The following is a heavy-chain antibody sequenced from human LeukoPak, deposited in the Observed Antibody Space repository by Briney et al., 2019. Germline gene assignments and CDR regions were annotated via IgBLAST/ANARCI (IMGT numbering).Heavy chain of an antibody. V-gene: IGHV4-34*01. CDR1: GGSFSGYY. D-gene: IGHD6-13*01. CDR3: ARVGSSWPDAFDI. Sequence: SETLSLTCAVYGGSFSGYYWNWIRQPPGKGLEWIGEINHSGSTNYNPSLKSRVTISVDTSKNQFSLKLSSVTAADTAVYYCARVGSSWPDAFDIWGQGTMVTVSS. CDR2: INHSGST. J-gene: IGHJ3*02.